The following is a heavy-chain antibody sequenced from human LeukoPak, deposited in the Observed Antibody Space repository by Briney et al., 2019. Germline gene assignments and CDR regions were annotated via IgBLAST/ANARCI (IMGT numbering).Heavy chain of an antibody. J-gene: IGHJ4*02. Sequence: GGSLRLSCAASGFTVSSYEMNWVRQAPGKGLEWVSYISSSASIIYYADSVKGRFTISRDNSKNTLYLQMNSLRAEDTAVYCCAKDRILVILDYWGQGTLVTVSS. CDR3: AKDRILVILDY. V-gene: IGHV3-48*03. CDR1: GFTVSSYE. D-gene: IGHD3-9*01. CDR2: ISSSASII.